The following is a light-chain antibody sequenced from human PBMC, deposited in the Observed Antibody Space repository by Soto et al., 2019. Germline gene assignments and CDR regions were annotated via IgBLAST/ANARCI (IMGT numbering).Light chain of an antibody. V-gene: IGKV1-5*01. CDR2: DAS. Sequence: DVQMTQSPSTLSASIGDRVTITCRASQNINNWIAWYQQKPGKAPKFLIYDASTLESGVPSRFSGSGFGTEFSLTIRSLQPDDFGSYYCQHLRTFGHGTKV. CDR3: QHLRT. J-gene: IGKJ1*01. CDR1: QNINNW.